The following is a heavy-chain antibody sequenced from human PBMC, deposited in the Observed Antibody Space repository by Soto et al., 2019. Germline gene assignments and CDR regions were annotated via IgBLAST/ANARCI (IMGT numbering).Heavy chain of an antibody. D-gene: IGHD3-3*01. J-gene: IGHJ3*02. CDR2: ISYGGSNK. Sequence: QVQLVESGGGVVQPGRSLRLSFAASGFTFSSYGMHWVRQAPGKGLGGVAVISYGGSNKYYADSVKGRFTISRDNPKNTRYLQMNRLRAEDTAVYDCAEGLGLVDEPLAFDIWGQGTMVTVSS. CDR3: AEGLGLVDEPLAFDI. V-gene: IGHV3-30*03. CDR1: GFTFSSYG.